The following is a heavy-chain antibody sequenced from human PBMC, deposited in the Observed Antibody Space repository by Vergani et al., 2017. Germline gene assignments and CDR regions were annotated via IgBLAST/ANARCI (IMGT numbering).Heavy chain of an antibody. J-gene: IGHJ4*02. Sequence: QVQLQESGPGLVKPSGTLSLTCAVSGGSISSSNWWSWVRQPPGKGLEWIGEIYHSGSTNYNPSLKIRVTISVDKAKNQLSLKLSSVTAADTAVYYCSRGQGYSGYDWVWGYWGQGTLVTVSS. D-gene: IGHD5-12*01. CDR1: GGSISSSNW. CDR3: SRGQGYSGYDWVWGY. CDR2: IYHSGST. V-gene: IGHV4-4*02.